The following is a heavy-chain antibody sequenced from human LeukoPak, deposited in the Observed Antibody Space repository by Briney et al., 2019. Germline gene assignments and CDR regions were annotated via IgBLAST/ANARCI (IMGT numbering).Heavy chain of an antibody. Sequence: PGGSLRLSCAASGFTFSSYAMHWVRQAPGKGLEGGAVISYDGSNQYYADSVKGRFTISRDNSKNTLYLQMTSLRAEDTAVYYCARASSGYHFYYGMDVWGQGTTVTVSS. V-gene: IGHV3-30*04. CDR3: ARASSGYHFYYGMDV. D-gene: IGHD3-22*01. CDR2: ISYDGSNQ. J-gene: IGHJ6*02. CDR1: GFTFSSYA.